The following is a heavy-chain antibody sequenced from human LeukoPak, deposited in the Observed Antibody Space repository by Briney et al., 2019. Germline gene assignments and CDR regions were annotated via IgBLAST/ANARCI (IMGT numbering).Heavy chain of an antibody. CDR2: IDPNSGGT. CDR3: ARAGYCSGGSCYALDY. V-gene: IGHV1-2*02. Sequence: EASVKVSRKASGYTLTGYYMHWVRQAPAQGLEWMGWIDPNSGGTNYAQKFQGRVTLTRDTSISTAYMELSRLRLDDTAVYYCARAGYCSGGSCYALDYWGQGTLVTVSS. J-gene: IGHJ4*02. CDR1: GYTLTGYY. D-gene: IGHD2-15*01.